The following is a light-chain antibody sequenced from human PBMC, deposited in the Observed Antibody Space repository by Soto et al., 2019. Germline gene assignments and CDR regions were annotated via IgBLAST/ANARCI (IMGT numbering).Light chain of an antibody. V-gene: IGKV3-20*01. CDR1: QSVTSTY. CDR2: GAT. J-gene: IGKJ2*01. CDR3: QQYGSTPPT. Sequence: EMELTQSPGTLSLSPGERATLSCRASQSVTSTYFAWYQQKPGQALRLLIYGATSRATGIPDRFSGSGSGTDFTLTISRLEPEDFAVYYCQQYGSTPPTFGQGTKLEIK.